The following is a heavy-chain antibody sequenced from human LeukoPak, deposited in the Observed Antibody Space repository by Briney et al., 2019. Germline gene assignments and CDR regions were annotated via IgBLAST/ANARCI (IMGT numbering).Heavy chain of an antibody. CDR2: ISGSGGST. D-gene: IGHD2-15*01. V-gene: IGHV3-23*01. Sequence: GGSLRLSCAASGFTFSSYAMSWVRQAPGKGLEWVSAISGSGGSTYYADSVKGRFTISRDNSKNTLYLQMNSLRAEDTAVYYCAKDGQKVVVAAQHDYWGQGTLVTVSS. CDR3: AKDGQKVVVAAQHDY. CDR1: GFTFSSYA. J-gene: IGHJ4*02.